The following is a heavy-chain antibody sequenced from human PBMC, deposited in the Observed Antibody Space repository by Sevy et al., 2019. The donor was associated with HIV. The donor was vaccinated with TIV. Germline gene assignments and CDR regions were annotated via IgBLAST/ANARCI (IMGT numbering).Heavy chain of an antibody. V-gene: IGHV3-53*01. J-gene: IGHJ6*02. CDR3: ARPVDDSGSYFRRMDV. CDR1: GLTVSRKY. D-gene: IGHD1-26*01. Sequence: GGSLRLSCAASGLTVSRKYMSWVRQAPGKGLEWVSVIYSGGSTYYADSVKGRFTISRDNSKNTMYLQMNSLRVEDTAVYYCARPVDDSGSYFRRMDVWGRGTTVTVSS. CDR2: IYSGGST.